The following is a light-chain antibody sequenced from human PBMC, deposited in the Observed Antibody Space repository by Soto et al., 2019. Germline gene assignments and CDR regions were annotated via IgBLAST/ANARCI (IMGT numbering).Light chain of an antibody. CDR2: DAS. CDR3: QHYNSYSEA. Sequence: DIQITQSPPTLSAWLVDRVTITCRASQSISSWLAWYQQKPGKAPKLLIYDASSLESGVPSRFSGSGSGTEFTLTISSLQPHDFATYYCQHYNSYSEAFGQGTKVDIK. J-gene: IGKJ1*01. V-gene: IGKV1-5*01. CDR1: QSISSW.